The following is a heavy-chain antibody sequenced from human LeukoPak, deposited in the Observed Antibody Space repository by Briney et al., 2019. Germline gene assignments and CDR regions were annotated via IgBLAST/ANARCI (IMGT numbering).Heavy chain of an antibody. J-gene: IGHJ4*02. CDR2: IYPGDSDT. Sequence: GESLKISCKGFGYSFTNYWIGWVRQMPGKGLEWMGIIYPGDSDTRYGPSFQGQVTISADKSISTAYLQWSSLKASDTAIYYCARRTDRSFWYLDYWGQGTLVTVSS. CDR1: GYSFTNYW. CDR3: ARRTDRSFWYLDY. V-gene: IGHV5-51*01.